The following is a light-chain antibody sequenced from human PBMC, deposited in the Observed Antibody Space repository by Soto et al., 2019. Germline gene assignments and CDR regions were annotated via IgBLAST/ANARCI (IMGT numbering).Light chain of an antibody. CDR3: SSYTSSATLV. CDR1: NSDVGGYNY. V-gene: IGLV2-14*01. Sequence: QSVLTQPASVSASPGQSITISCTGTNSDVGGYNYVSWYQQHPGKAPKLMIYEVTDRPSGVSNRFSGSRSGNTASLTISGLQAEDEADYYCSSYTSSATLVFGTGTKVTVL. J-gene: IGLJ1*01. CDR2: EVT.